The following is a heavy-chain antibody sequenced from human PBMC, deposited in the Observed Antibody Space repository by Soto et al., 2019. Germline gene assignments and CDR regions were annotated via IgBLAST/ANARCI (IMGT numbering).Heavy chain of an antibody. V-gene: IGHV3-74*03. CDR3: VRAPEQRPIDY. D-gene: IGHD6-19*01. J-gene: IGHJ4*01. CDR2: ISVDGRDT. CDR1: GFTLSDYW. Sequence: GGSLRLSCAASGFTLSDYWMHWVRQVPGKGLLWVSRISVDGRDTTYADSVKGRFTISRDNAKNTLYLQMDSLRAEDTAVYYCVRAPEQRPIDYWRHGSLVTVSS.